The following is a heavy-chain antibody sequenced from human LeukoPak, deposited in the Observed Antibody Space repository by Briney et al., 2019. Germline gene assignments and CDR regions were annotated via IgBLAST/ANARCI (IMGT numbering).Heavy chain of an antibody. CDR3: AKDRLDGYNFRGMDV. Sequence: GGSLRLSCAASGFTFSSYGMHWVRQAPGKGLEWVAVISYDGSNKYYADSVRGRSTISRDNSKNTVYLQMNSLRGEDTAVYYCAKDRLDGYNFRGMDVWGQGTTVSVSS. CDR2: ISYDGSNK. CDR1: GFTFSSYG. J-gene: IGHJ6*02. D-gene: IGHD5-24*01. V-gene: IGHV3-30*18.